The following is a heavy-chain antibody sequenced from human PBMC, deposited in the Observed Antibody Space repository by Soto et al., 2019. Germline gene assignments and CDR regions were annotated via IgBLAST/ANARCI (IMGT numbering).Heavy chain of an antibody. CDR3: ARGATRRFGELLTPYYYYYGMDV. D-gene: IGHD3-10*01. Sequence: SLKVSCKASGGTFSSYAISWVRQAPGQGLEWMGGIIPIFGTANYAQKFQGRVTITADESTSTAYMELSSLRSEDTAVYYCARGATRRFGELLTPYYYYYGMDVWGQGTTVTVSS. CDR2: IIPIFGTA. CDR1: GGTFSSYA. J-gene: IGHJ6*02. V-gene: IGHV1-69*13.